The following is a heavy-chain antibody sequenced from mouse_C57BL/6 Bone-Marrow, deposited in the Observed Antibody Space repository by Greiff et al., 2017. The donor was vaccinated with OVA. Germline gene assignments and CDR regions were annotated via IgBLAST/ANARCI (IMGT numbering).Heavy chain of an antibody. CDR2: INYDGSST. Sequence: EVKLMESEGGLVQPGSSMKLSCTASGFTFSDYYMAWVRQVPEKGLEWVANINYDGSSTYYLDSLKSRFIISRDNAKNILYLQMSSLKSEDTATYYCAREGYFTGYYAMDYWGQGTSVTVSS. V-gene: IGHV5-16*01. J-gene: IGHJ4*01. CDR3: AREGYFTGYYAMDY. CDR1: GFTFSDYY.